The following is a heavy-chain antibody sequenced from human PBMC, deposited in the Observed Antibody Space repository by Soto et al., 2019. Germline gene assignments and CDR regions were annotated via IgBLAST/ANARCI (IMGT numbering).Heavy chain of an antibody. Sequence: QVQLQESGPGLVKPSETLSLTSTVSGGSISSYYWSWIRQPPGKGLEWIGYIYYSGSTNYNPSLKSRVTISVDTSKNQFSLKLSSVTAAVTAVYYCARTLHIYYYYGMDVWGQGTTVTVSS. CDR3: ARTLHIYYYYGMDV. CDR2: IYYSGST. CDR1: GGSISSYY. V-gene: IGHV4-59*01. J-gene: IGHJ6*02.